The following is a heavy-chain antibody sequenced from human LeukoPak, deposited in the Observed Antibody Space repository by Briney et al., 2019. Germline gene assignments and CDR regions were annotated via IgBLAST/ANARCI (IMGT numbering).Heavy chain of an antibody. CDR1: GFTFSSYS. Sequence: GGSLRLSCAASGFTFSSYSMNWVRQAPGKGLEWVSSISSSSSYIYYAGSVKGRFTISRDNAKNSLYLQMNSLRAEDTAVYYCARDQWIQSFYYMDVWGKGTTVTVSS. J-gene: IGHJ6*03. CDR2: ISSSSSYI. V-gene: IGHV3-21*01. D-gene: IGHD5-18*01. CDR3: ARDQWIQSFYYMDV.